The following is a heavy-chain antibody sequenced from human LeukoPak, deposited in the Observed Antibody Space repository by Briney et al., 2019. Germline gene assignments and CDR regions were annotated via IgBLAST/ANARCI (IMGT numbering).Heavy chain of an antibody. CDR2: INPNSGGT. J-gene: IGHJ4*02. D-gene: IGHD3-22*01. Sequence: ASVKVSCKASGYSFTGYYMHWVRQAPGQGLEWMGWINPNSGGTNYAQKFQGRVTMTRDTSISTAYMELSSLRSEDTAVYYCATDYYYDSSGSYYTVDYWGQGTLVTVSS. CDR3: ATDYYYDSSGSYYTVDY. V-gene: IGHV1-2*02. CDR1: GYSFTGYY.